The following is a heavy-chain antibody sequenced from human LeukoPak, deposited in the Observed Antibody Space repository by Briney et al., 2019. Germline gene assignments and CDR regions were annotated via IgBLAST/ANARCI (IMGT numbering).Heavy chain of an antibody. CDR3: ARDRIGGEEY. Sequence: GGSLRLSCAASGFTFSSHWMNWVRQAPGKGLEWVANIKEDGSEKDYVDSVKGRFTISRDNAKNSLYLQMDSLRAEDTAVYYCARDRIGGEEYWGQGTLVTVSS. CDR2: IKEDGSEK. J-gene: IGHJ4*02. D-gene: IGHD3-16*01. V-gene: IGHV3-7*01. CDR1: GFTFSSHW.